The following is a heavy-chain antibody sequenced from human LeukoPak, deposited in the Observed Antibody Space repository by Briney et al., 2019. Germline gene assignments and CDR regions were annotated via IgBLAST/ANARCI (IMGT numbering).Heavy chain of an antibody. V-gene: IGHV1-69*06. CDR1: GATFSDYA. Sequence: SVKVPCKASGATFSDYALNWVRQAPGQGLEWMGVFIPILGTANSTQKFHDRLTITADISTNTAYMELRSLRSDDTAVYYCARDPIVGATYFDYWGQGTLVTVSS. CDR3: ARDPIVGATYFDY. D-gene: IGHD1-26*01. J-gene: IGHJ4*02. CDR2: FIPILGTA.